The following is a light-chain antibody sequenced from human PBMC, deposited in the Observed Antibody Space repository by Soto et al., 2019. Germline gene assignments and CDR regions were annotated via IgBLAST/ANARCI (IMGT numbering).Light chain of an antibody. J-gene: IGKJ1*01. V-gene: IGKV1-5*01. Sequence: DIQITQSPSTLSGSVGDRVTITFRASQTISSWLAWYHQKPGKAPKLLIYDASNLESGVPSRFSGSGSGTEFTLTISSLQPEDFGIYYCQQYENYWTFGQGTKVDNK. CDR2: DAS. CDR3: QQYENYWT. CDR1: QTISSW.